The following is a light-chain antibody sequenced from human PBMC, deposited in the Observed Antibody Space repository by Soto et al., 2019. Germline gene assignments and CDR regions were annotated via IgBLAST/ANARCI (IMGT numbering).Light chain of an antibody. CDR2: DAS. CDR1: QNINTY. J-gene: IGKJ4*01. CDR3: QQHTDWPPLT. Sequence: IVLTQSPATLSLSPGESATLSCRDSQNINTYLAWYQQKPGQPPRLLMFDASNRASGTPARFSGTGSGTDFTLTISSLEPEDFGVYYCQQHTDWPPLTFGGGTNVQIK. V-gene: IGKV3-11*01.